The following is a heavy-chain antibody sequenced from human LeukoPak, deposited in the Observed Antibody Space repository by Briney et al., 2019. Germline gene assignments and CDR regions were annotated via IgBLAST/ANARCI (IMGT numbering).Heavy chain of an antibody. J-gene: IGHJ4*02. CDR1: GGSISSSSYY. CDR2: IYYSGST. Sequence: PSETLSLTCTVSGGSISSSSYYWGWIRQPPGKGLEWIGSIYYSGSTYYNPSLKSRVTISVDTSKNQFSLKLSSMTAADTAVYYCARGGSYPTRNDYWGQGTLVTVSS. CDR3: ARGGSYPTRNDY. D-gene: IGHD1-26*01. V-gene: IGHV4-39*07.